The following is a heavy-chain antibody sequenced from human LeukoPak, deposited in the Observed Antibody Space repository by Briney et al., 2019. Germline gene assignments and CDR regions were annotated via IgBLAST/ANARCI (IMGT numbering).Heavy chain of an antibody. V-gene: IGHV1-46*01. Sequence: ASVKVSCKASGYTFTSYYMHWVRRAPGQGLEWMGIINPSGGSTSYAQKFQGRVTMTRDTSTSTVYMELSSLRSEDTAVYYCARDADTVVVVAATRYYFDYWGQGTLVTVSS. D-gene: IGHD2-15*01. CDR1: GYTFTSYY. CDR3: ARDADTVVVVAATRYYFDY. CDR2: INPSGGST. J-gene: IGHJ4*02.